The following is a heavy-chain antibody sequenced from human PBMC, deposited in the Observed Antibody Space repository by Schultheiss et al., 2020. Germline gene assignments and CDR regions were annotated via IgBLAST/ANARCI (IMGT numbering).Heavy chain of an antibody. J-gene: IGHJ6*02. V-gene: IGHV4-59*12. Sequence: GSLRLSCTVSGGSISSYYWSWIRQPPGKGLEWIGYIYYSGSTYYNPSLKSRVTISVDTSKNQFSLKLSSVTAADTAVYYCARGYYDFWSGYPRDGMDVWGQGTTVTVSS. CDR2: IYYSGST. CDR3: ARGYYDFWSGYPRDGMDV. CDR1: GGSISSYY. D-gene: IGHD3-3*01.